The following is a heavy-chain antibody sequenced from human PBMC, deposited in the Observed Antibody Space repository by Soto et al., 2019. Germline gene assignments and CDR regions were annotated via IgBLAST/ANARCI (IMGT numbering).Heavy chain of an antibody. J-gene: IGHJ4*02. CDR2: INPILSMS. CDR1: GDTFAFYS. D-gene: IGHD3-10*01. Sequence: QVQLVQSGAEVMRPGASVKVSCKASGDTFAFYSINWVRQAPGLGLEWMGRINPILSMSNYAQRFQGRVTMTADKSTSTAYMVLNSLRSEDTAIYYCATSYGSGYRAFDYWGQGALVTVSS. V-gene: IGHV1-69*02. CDR3: ATSYGSGYRAFDY.